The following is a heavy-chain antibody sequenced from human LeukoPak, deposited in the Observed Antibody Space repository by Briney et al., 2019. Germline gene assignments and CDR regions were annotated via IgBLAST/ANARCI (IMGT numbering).Heavy chain of an antibody. CDR1: GFTFSSYE. J-gene: IGHJ4*02. Sequence: GGSLRLSCAASGFTFSSYEMNWVRQAPGKGLEWVSYISSSGSAMYYADSVKGRLTISRDNAKNSLYLQMNSLRAEDTAVYYCASVEAGSYFDYWGQGTLVTVSS. CDR3: ASVEAGSYFDY. V-gene: IGHV3-48*03. D-gene: IGHD3-10*01. CDR2: ISSSGSAM.